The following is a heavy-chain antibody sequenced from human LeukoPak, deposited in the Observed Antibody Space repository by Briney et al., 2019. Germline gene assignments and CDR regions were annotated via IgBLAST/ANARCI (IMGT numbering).Heavy chain of an antibody. J-gene: IGHJ6*02. V-gene: IGHV4-30-4*01. CDR3: ARERSGSYRYYYYGMDV. CDR1: GGSISSGDYY. CDR2: IYYSGST. D-gene: IGHD1-26*01. Sequence: SETLSLTCTVSGGSISSGDYYWSWIRQPPRKGLEWIGYIYYSGSTYYNPSLKSRVTISVDTSKNQFSLKLSSVTAADTAVYYCARERSGSYRYYYYGMDVWGQGTTVTVSS.